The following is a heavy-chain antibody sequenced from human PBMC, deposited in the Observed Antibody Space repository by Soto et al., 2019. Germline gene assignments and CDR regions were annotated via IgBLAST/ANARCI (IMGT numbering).Heavy chain of an antibody. D-gene: IGHD4-17*01. CDR3: AREVIPLTTDWYFDL. Sequence: QLQLRESGPGLVKPSETLSLTCTVSVGSISGGVVGLYYWSWIRRPPGKGLEWIGYIYDSGSTYYNPSLKSRVTISVDTSKNQFSLRLSSVTAADTAVYYCAREVIPLTTDWYFDLWGRGTLVTVSS. CDR2: IYDSGST. J-gene: IGHJ2*01. CDR1: VGSISGGVVGLYY. V-gene: IGHV4-30-4*01.